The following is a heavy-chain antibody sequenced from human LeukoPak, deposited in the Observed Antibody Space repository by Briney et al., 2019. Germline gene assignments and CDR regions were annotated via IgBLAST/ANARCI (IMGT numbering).Heavy chain of an antibody. CDR1: GGSFSGYY. Sequence: SETLSLTCAVYGGSFSGYYWSWIRQPPGKGLEWSGEINHSGSTNYNPSLKSRVTISVDTSKNQFSLKLSSVTAADTAVYYCARGRGCSSTGCYPGVRWFDPWGQRTLVTVSS. V-gene: IGHV4-34*01. CDR3: ARGRGCSSTGCYPGVRWFDP. D-gene: IGHD2-2*01. CDR2: INHSGST. J-gene: IGHJ5*02.